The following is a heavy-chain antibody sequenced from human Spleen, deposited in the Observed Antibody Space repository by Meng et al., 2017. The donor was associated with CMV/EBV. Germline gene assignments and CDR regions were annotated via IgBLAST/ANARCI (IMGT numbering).Heavy chain of an antibody. Sequence: GGSLRLSCAASGFTFSNFDMHWVRQAPGTGLEWVSAISSTGDNEYYADSVKGRVTTSRDNSKSTLYLQLNSLRPEDTAVYYCAKHSISSSSTLDYWGQGTLVTVSS. D-gene: IGHD6-6*01. CDR3: AKHSISSSSTLDY. CDR1: GFTFSNFD. J-gene: IGHJ4*02. CDR2: ISSTGDNE. V-gene: IGHV3-30-3*02.